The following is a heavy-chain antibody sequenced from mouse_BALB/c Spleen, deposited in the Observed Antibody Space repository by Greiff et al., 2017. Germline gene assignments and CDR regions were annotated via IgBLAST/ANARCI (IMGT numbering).Heavy chain of an antibody. J-gene: IGHJ4*01. CDR2: IDPANGNT. V-gene: IGHV14-3*02. CDR3: ASYWDPYAMDY. CDR1: GFNIKDTY. D-gene: IGHD4-1*01. Sequence: EVNVVESGAELVKPGASVKLSCTASGFNIKDTYMHWVKQRPEQGLEWIGRIDPANGNTKYDPKFQGKATITADTSSNTAYLQLSSLTSEEAAVYYCASYWDPYAMDYWGQGTSVTVSS.